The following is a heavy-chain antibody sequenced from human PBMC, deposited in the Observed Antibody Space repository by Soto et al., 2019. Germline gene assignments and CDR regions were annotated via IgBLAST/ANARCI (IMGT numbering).Heavy chain of an antibody. D-gene: IGHD4-17*01. J-gene: IGHJ2*01. V-gene: IGHV3-33*01. CDR1: GFTFSSYG. CDR2: IWYDGSNK. Sequence: QVQLVESGGGVVQPGRSLRLSCAASGFTFSSYGMHWVRQAPGKGLEWVAVIWYDGSNKYYADSVKGRFTISRDNSKNTLYLQMNSLRAEDTAVYYCARDNYGDYEYWYFDLWGRGTLVTVSS. CDR3: ARDNYGDYEYWYFDL.